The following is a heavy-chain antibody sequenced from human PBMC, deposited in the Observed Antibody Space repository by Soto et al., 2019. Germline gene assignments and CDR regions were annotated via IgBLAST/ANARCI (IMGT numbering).Heavy chain of an antibody. CDR2: IYYTGST. V-gene: IGHV4-61*01. D-gene: IGHD1-26*01. Sequence: QVQLQESGPGLVKPSETLSLTCTVSGDSVSSGTYYWSWIRQPPGKGLEWIAYIYYTGSTNYNPSLKRRVXXSXDMXKSQLSLKLSSVTAADTAVYYCARGRGSYSSNFDYWGQGTLVTVSS. J-gene: IGHJ4*02. CDR3: ARGRGSYSSNFDY. CDR1: GDSVSSGTYY.